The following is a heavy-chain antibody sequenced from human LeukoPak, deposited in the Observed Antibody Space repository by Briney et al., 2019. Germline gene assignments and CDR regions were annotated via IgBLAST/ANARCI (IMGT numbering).Heavy chain of an antibody. V-gene: IGHV3-72*01. Sequence: GGSLRLSWAASEFTCSDHYIDWVRQAPGKGLEWVGRTRNKANSYTTEYAASVKGRFTISRDDSKNSLYLQMNSLKTEDTAVYYCARQLCTNGICYRHFDYWGQGTLVTVSS. J-gene: IGHJ4*02. CDR3: ARQLCTNGICYRHFDY. CDR1: EFTCSDHY. CDR2: TRNKANSYTT. D-gene: IGHD2-8*01.